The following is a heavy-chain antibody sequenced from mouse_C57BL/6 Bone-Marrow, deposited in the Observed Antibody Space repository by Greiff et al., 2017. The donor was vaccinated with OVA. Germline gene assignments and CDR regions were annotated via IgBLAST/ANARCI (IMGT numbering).Heavy chain of an antibody. J-gene: IGHJ2*01. CDR3: ARSETLFFDY. V-gene: IGHV1-76*01. CDR2: IYPGSGNT. CDR1: GYTFTDYY. Sequence: QVQLQQSGAELVRPGASVKLSCKASGYTFTDYYINWVKQRPGQGLEWIARIYPGSGNTYYNEKFKGKATLTAEKSSSTAYMQLSSLTSEDSAVYFCARSETLFFDYWGQGTTLTVSS.